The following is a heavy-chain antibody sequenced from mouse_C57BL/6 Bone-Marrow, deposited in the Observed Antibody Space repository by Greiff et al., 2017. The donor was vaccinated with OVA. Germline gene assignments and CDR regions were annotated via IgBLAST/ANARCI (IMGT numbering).Heavy chain of an antibody. Sequence: EVKLVESGGDLVKPGGSLKLSCAASGFTFSSYGMSWVRQTPDKRLEWVATISSGGSYTYYPDSVKGRFTISRDNAKNTLYLQMSSLKSEDTAMYYCARTTVVAPMDYWGQGTSVTVSS. CDR1: GFTFSSYG. CDR3: ARTTVVAPMDY. V-gene: IGHV5-6*01. J-gene: IGHJ4*01. D-gene: IGHD1-1*01. CDR2: ISSGGSYT.